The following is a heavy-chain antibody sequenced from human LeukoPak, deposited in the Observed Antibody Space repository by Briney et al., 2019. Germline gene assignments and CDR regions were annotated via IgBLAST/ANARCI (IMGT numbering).Heavy chain of an antibody. Sequence: GESPKISCKASGYRFTSYWIGWVRQMPGKGLEWMGIIDPSDSETRYTPSFQGQVTISVDKSLTTAYLQWSSLKASDTAMYYCARQTALGRSGDYWGQGTLLTVSS. V-gene: IGHV5-51*01. CDR1: GYRFTSYW. CDR2: IDPSDSET. CDR3: ARQTALGRSGDY. J-gene: IGHJ4*02. D-gene: IGHD7-27*01.